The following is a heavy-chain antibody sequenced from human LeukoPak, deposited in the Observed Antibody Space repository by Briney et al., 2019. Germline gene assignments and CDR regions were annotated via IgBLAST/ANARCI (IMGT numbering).Heavy chain of an antibody. D-gene: IGHD5-24*01. Sequence: ASVKVSCKASGGTFSSYAISWVRQAPGQGLEWMGGIIPIFGTANYAQKFQGRVTITADESTSTAYMELSSLRSEDTAVYYCARIRSSFRDGYNCVLDYWGQGTLVTVSS. V-gene: IGHV1-69*13. CDR2: IIPIFGTA. CDR1: GGTFSSYA. CDR3: ARIRSSFRDGYNCVLDY. J-gene: IGHJ4*02.